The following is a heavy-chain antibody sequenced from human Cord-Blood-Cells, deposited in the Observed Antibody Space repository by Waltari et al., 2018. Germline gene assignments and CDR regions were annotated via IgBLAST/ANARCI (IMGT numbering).Heavy chain of an antibody. J-gene: IGHJ3*02. CDR2: IYYSGST. CDR1: GGSLSSSSYY. D-gene: IGHD1-26*01. Sequence: QLQLQESGPGLVKPSETLSLTCTVSGGSLSSSSYYWGWIRQPPGKGLEWIGSIYYSGSTYYNPSLKSRVTISVDTSKNQFSLKLSSVTAADTAVYYCARRHSGSYDAFDIWGQGTMVTVSS. V-gene: IGHV4-39*01. CDR3: ARRHSGSYDAFDI.